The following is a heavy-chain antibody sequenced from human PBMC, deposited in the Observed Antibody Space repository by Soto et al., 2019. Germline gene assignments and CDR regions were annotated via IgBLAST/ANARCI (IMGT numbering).Heavy chain of an antibody. CDR2: ISDGGST. D-gene: IGHD3-10*01. CDR1: GGSIYTYY. J-gene: IGHJ5*02. V-gene: IGHV4-59*01. Sequence: SETLSLTCNVSGGSIYTYYWNWIRQSPGKGLEWIGYISDGGSTNYNPSLKSRVTISVDTSKKQVSLKLSSVTAADTAVYYCARERRGRITMVRGANWFDPWGQGTLVTVSS. CDR3: ARERRGRITMVRGANWFDP.